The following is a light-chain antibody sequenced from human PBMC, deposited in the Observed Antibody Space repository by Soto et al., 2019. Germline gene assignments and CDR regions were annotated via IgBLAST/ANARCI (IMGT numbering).Light chain of an antibody. CDR1: SSDVGGHNY. CDR2: DVT. Sequence: QSALTQPRSVSGSPGQSVTISCTGTSSDVGGHNYVSWYQQPPGKAPKLMINDVTERPSGVPARFSGSKSGNTASLTISGLQAEDEADYYCCSFAGGLFVFGTGTKVTVL. J-gene: IGLJ1*01. V-gene: IGLV2-11*01. CDR3: CSFAGGLFV.